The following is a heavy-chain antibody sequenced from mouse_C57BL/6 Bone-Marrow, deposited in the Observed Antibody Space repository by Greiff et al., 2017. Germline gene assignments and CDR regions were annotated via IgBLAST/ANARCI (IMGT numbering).Heavy chain of an antibody. V-gene: IGHV5-12*01. CDR2: ISNGGGST. D-gene: IGHD2-4*01. Sequence: EVQVVESGGGLVQPGGSLKLSCAASGFTFSDYYMYWVRQTPEKRLEWVAYISNGGGSTYYPDTVKGRFTISRDNAKNTLYLQMSRLKSEDTAMYYCARIYYDYEGTYWGQGTLVTVSA. CDR3: ARIYYDYEGTY. CDR1: GFTFSDYY. J-gene: IGHJ3*01.